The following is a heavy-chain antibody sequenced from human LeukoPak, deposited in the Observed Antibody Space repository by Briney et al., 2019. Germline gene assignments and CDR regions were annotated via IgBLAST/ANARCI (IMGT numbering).Heavy chain of an antibody. Sequence: PGGSLRLSCPASALTFSNYVMSWVRQAPGKGLEWVSTISASGERTYHADSVRGRFTISRDNSKNTLRLQMNSLRADDTAVYYCAKAGPGTMTFDAFDIWGQGTVVTVSS. CDR2: ISASGERT. V-gene: IGHV3-23*01. J-gene: IGHJ3*02. CDR1: ALTFSNYV. D-gene: IGHD3-22*01. CDR3: AKAGPGTMTFDAFDI.